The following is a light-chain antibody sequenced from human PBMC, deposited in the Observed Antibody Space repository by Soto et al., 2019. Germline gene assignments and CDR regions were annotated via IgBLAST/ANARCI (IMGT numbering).Light chain of an antibody. V-gene: IGLV1-51*01. CDR2: DNN. Sequence: QSALTQPPSVSGSPGQSVTISCTGTSSDLGTYNRVSWYQKPPGTAPKFIIYDNNKRPSGIPDRFSGSKSGTSATLGITGLQTGDEADYYCGTWDSSLSVWVFGGGTKLTVL. CDR3: GTWDSSLSVWV. J-gene: IGLJ3*02. CDR1: SSDLGTYNR.